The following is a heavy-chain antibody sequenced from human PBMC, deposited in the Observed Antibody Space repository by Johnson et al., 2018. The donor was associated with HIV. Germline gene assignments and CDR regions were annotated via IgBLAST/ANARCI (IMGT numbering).Heavy chain of an antibody. CDR3: AKGRIAVPDAFDI. Sequence: QVQLLESGGGVVQPGRSLRLSCAASGFTFSSYAMHWVRQAPGKGLEWVAVISYDGSNKYYADSVKGRFTISRDNSKNTLYLQMNSLRAEDTAVYYCAKGRIAVPDAFDIWGQGTMVTVSS. CDR1: GFTFSSYA. CDR2: ISYDGSNK. J-gene: IGHJ3*02. D-gene: IGHD6-19*01. V-gene: IGHV3-30-3*01.